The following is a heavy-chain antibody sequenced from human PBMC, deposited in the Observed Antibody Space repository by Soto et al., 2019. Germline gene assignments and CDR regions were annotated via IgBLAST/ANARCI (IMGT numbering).Heavy chain of an antibody. V-gene: IGHV3-7*01. CDR2: IKQDGTEK. CDR1: GFTFSRYW. J-gene: IGHJ3*01. D-gene: IGHD2-2*01. Sequence: PVGSLRLSCAASGFTFSRYWMSWVRQAPGKGMEWVANIKQDGTEKYYVDSVKGRFSISRDNTKNSLYLQMKSLRVEDTAVYYCASDVVVPTPSFDAFDLWGQGTMVTVSS. CDR3: ASDVVVPTPSFDAFDL.